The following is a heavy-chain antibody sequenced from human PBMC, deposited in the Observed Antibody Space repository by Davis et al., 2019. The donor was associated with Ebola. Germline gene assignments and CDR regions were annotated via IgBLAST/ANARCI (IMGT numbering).Heavy chain of an antibody. V-gene: IGHV1-2*04. CDR2: INPNSGGT. CDR3: ARSSLILYCSSTSCPPAGTWFDP. J-gene: IGHJ5*02. CDR1: GYTFTGYY. D-gene: IGHD2-2*01. Sequence: ASVKVSCKASGYTFTGYYMHWVRQAPGQGLEWMGWINPNSGGTNYAQKFQGWVTMTRDTSISTAYMELSRLRSDDTAVYYCARSSLILYCSSTSCPPAGTWFDPWGQGTLVTVSS.